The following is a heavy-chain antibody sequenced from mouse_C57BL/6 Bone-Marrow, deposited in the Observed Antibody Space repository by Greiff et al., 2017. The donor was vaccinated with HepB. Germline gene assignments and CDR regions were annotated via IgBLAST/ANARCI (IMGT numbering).Heavy chain of an antibody. CDR2: IDPSDSYT. Sequence: QVQLQQPGAELVKPGTSVKLSCKASGYTFTSYWMHWVKQRPGQGLEWIGVIDPSDSYTNYNQKFKGKATLTVDTSSSTAYIKLSSLTSEDSAVYYCERWVLREAMDYGGRGTSVTVSS. CDR3: ERWVLREAMDY. V-gene: IGHV1-59*01. CDR1: GYTFTSYW. D-gene: IGHD2-3*01. J-gene: IGHJ4*01.